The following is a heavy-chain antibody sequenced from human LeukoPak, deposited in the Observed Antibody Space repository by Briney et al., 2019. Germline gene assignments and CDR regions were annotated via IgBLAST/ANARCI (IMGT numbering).Heavy chain of an antibody. V-gene: IGHV1-18*04. J-gene: IGHJ5*02. CDR1: GYTFSGYY. CDR2: ISAYNGNT. CDR3: AREGYGDYAWFDP. D-gene: IGHD4-17*01. Sequence: ASVKVSCKASGYTFSGYYMHWVRQAPGQGLEWMGWISAYNGNTNYAQKLQGRVTMTTDTSTGTAYMELRSLRSDDTAVYYCAREGYGDYAWFDPWGQGTLVTVSS.